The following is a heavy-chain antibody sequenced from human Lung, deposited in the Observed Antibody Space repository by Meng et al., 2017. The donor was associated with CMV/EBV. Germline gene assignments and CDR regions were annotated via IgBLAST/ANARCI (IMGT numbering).Heavy chain of an antibody. D-gene: IGHD2-2*02. J-gene: IGHJ4*02. Sequence: GGSLRLXXKADGYSFTSYWIGWVRQMPGKGLEWMELIYPGDSDSRYSPSFQGQVTISADKSINTAYLQWSSLKASDNAMYYCARRVRYCSSTNCYTLGFDYWGQGXLVTVSS. CDR3: ARRVRYCSSTNCYTLGFDY. CDR1: GYSFTSYW. CDR2: IYPGDSDS. V-gene: IGHV5-51*01.